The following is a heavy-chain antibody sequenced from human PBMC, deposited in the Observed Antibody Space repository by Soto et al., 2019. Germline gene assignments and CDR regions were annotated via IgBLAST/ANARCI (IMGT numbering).Heavy chain of an antibody. D-gene: IGHD6-13*01. Sequence: QVQLVQSGAEVKKPGSSVKVSCKASGGTFSSYAISWVRQAPGQGIEWMGGIIPIFGTANYEQKFQGRVMITADESTSTAYMELSSLRCEDTAVYYCATPGGGGSSWYYFDYWGQGTLVTVSS. CDR3: ATPGGGGSSWYYFDY. J-gene: IGHJ4*02. CDR1: GGTFSSYA. CDR2: IIPIFGTA. V-gene: IGHV1-69*01.